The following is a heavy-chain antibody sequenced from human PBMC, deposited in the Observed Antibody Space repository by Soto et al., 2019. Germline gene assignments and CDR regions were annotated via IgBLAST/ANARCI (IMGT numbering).Heavy chain of an antibody. D-gene: IGHD1-1*01. Sequence: ASGNVSCKASGFNFTSSAMQWVRQARGQRLEWIGWIVVGSGNTNYAQKFQERVTITRDMSTSTAYMELSSLRSEDTAVYYCAADPGSGYWYFELWG. CDR3: AADPGSGYWYFEL. CDR1: GFNFTSSA. J-gene: IGHJ2*01. CDR2: IVVGSGNT. V-gene: IGHV1-58*02.